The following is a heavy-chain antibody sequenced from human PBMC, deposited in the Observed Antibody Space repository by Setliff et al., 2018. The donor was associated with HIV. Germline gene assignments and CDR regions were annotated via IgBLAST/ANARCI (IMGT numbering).Heavy chain of an antibody. J-gene: IGHJ6*03. V-gene: IGHV4-34*01. D-gene: IGHD3-9*01. CDR2: INHSGST. CDR3: ARGPRYYDIVTCPYYYYYYMDV. Sequence: NPSETLSLTCAVYGGSFSGYYWSWIRQPPGKGLEWIGEINHSGSTNYNPSLKSRVTISVDTSKNQFSLKLSSVTAADTAVYYCARGPRYYDIVTCPYYYYYYMDVWGKGTTVTVSS. CDR1: GGSFSGYY.